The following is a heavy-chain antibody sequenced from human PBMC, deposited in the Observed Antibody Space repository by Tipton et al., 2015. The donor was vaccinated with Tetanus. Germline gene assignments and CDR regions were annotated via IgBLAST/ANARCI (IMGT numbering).Heavy chain of an antibody. Sequence: TLSLTCTVSGGSIGSYYWSWFRQPPGKGLEWIGYIDYSGSTNYNPSLKSRVTISIDTSKKQFSLNLSSVTAADTAMYYCARWTASGKGAFDIWGQGTMVTVSS. V-gene: IGHV4-59*01. CDR3: ARWTASGKGAFDI. CDR2: IDYSGST. CDR1: GGSIGSYY. D-gene: IGHD3/OR15-3a*01. J-gene: IGHJ3*02.